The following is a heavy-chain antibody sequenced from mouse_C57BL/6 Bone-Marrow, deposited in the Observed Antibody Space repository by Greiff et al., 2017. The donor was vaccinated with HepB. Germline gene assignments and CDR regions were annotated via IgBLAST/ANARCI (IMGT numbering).Heavy chain of an antibody. Sequence: QQSCKASGYTFTSYWMHWVKQRPGRGLEWIGRIDPNSGGTKYNEKFKSKATLTVDKPSSTAYMQLSSLTSEDSAVYYCARDYYGSSYGFAYWGQGTLVTVSA. CDR3: ARDYYGSSYGFAY. CDR2: IDPNSGGT. V-gene: IGHV1-72*01. J-gene: IGHJ3*01. D-gene: IGHD1-1*01. CDR1: GYTFTSYW.